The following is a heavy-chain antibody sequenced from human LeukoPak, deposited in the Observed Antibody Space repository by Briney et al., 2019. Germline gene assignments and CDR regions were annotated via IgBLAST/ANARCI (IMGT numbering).Heavy chain of an antibody. CDR1: DYSISSGYY. D-gene: IGHD3-22*01. V-gene: IGHV4-38-2*02. Sequence: SETLSLTCIVSDYSISSGYYWGWIRQPPGKGLEWTGSIFQSGHTYYSPSLKSRVTISVDTSKNQFSLKLSSVTAADTAVYYCEGGYYGYWGQGTLVTVSS. CDR2: IFQSGHT. CDR3: EGGYYGY. J-gene: IGHJ4*02.